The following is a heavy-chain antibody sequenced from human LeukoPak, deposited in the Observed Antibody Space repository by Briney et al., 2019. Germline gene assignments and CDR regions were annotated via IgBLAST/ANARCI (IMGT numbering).Heavy chain of an antibody. CDR3: ARGLGDYNTDWFPVSGY. Sequence: ASVKVSCKASGYTFTTYDMTWVRQATGQGLEWMGWMNPGSGDTAYAQKFQDRVTMTRDTSISTAYIELSSLESEDTAIYYCARGLGDYNTDWFPVSGYWGQGTLVTVSS. D-gene: IGHD3-9*01. CDR1: GYTFTTYD. J-gene: IGHJ4*02. V-gene: IGHV1-8*01. CDR2: MNPGSGDT.